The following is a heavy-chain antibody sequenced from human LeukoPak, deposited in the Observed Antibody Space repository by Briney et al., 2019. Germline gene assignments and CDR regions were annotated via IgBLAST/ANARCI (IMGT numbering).Heavy chain of an antibody. V-gene: IGHV1-8*01. J-gene: IGHJ5*02. D-gene: IGHD3-10*01. Sequence: ASVKVSCKASGYTFTSDDVNWVRQATGQGLEWMGWMNPNSGNTGYAQKFQGRVTMTRNTSISTAYMELSSLRSEDTAVYYCARKRTMVRGFRFKGDWFDPWGQGTLVTVSS. CDR3: ARKRTMVRGFRFKGDWFDP. CDR2: MNPNSGNT. CDR1: GYTFTSDD.